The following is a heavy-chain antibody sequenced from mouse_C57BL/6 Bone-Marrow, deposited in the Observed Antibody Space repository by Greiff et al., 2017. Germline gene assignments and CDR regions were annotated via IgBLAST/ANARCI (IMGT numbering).Heavy chain of an antibody. J-gene: IGHJ2*01. Sequence: LVASGPELVKPGASVKISCKASGYAFSSSWMNWVKQRPGKGLEWIGRIYPGDGDTNYNGKCKGKATLTADNSSSTAYMQLSSLTAEDSAVYFCARGKTGGYWGQGTTLTVSS. CDR2: IYPGDGDT. CDR1: GYAFSSSW. CDR3: ARGKTGGY. V-gene: IGHV1-82*01. D-gene: IGHD3-2*01.